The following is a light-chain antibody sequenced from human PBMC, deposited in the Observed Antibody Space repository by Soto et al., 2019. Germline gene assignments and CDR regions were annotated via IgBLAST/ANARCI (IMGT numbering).Light chain of an antibody. V-gene: IGKV3-11*01. CDR1: QSVSSY. CDR3: QQRSNWSIT. CDR2: DAS. J-gene: IGKJ5*01. Sequence: EIVMTQSPATLSVSPGERATLSFRASQSVSSYLAWYQQKPGQAPRLLIYDASNRATGIPARFSGTGSGTDFTLTISSLEPEDFAVYYCQQRSNWSITFGQGTRLEIK.